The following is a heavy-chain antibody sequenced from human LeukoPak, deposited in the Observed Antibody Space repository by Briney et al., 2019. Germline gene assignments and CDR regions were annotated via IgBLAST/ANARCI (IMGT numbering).Heavy chain of an antibody. Sequence: GESLKISCQGSGYSFTSYWIGWVRQMPGKGLEWMGIIYPGDSDTRYSPSFQGQVTISADKSITTAFLQWSSLKASDTAMYYCARTFRYGSESSTFDYWGQGTLVTVSS. D-gene: IGHD3-10*01. CDR3: ARTFRYGSESSTFDY. V-gene: IGHV5-51*01. J-gene: IGHJ4*02. CDR2: IYPGDSDT. CDR1: GYSFTSYW.